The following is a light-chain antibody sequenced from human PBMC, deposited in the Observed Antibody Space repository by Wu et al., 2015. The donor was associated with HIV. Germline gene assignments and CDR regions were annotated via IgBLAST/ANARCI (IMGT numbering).Light chain of an antibody. Sequence: EIVLTQFPATLSLSPGERATLSCRASQSVASFLAWYQQKPGQAPRLLIYDASNRATGIPARFSGSGSGTDFTLTISSLEPEDFAVYYCQQRRYWPLYTFGQGTSWGSN. V-gene: IGKV3-11*01. J-gene: IGKJ2*01. CDR3: QQRRYWPLYT. CDR1: QSVASF. CDR2: DAS.